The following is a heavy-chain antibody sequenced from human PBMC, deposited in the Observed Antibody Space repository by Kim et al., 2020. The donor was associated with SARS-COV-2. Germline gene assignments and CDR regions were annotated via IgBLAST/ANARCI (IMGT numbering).Heavy chain of an antibody. CDR2: ISSSGSTI. D-gene: IGHD2-2*01. Sequence: GGSLRLSCAASGFTFSSYEMNWVRQAPGKGLEWVSYISSSGSTIYYADSVKGRFTISRDNAKNSLYLQMNSLRAEDTAVYYCAREDVVPAAIGVVGYYGMDVWGQGTTVTVSS. CDR1: GFTFSSYE. CDR3: AREDVVPAAIGVVGYYGMDV. J-gene: IGHJ6*02. V-gene: IGHV3-48*03.